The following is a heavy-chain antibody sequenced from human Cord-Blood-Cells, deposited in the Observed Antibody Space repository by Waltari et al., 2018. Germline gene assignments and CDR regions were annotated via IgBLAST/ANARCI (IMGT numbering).Heavy chain of an antibody. CDR1: GFTFSSYG. J-gene: IGHJ4*02. CDR3: AKDSSLYSNYEDY. V-gene: IGHV3-30*02. D-gene: IGHD4-4*01. CDR2: IRYDGSNK. Sequence: QVQLVESGGGVVQPGGPLRLSCAASGFTFSSYGMDRVGQAPGKGLEWVAFIRYDGSNKYYADSVKGRFTISRDNSKNTLYLQMNSLRAEDTAVYYCAKDSSLYSNYEDYWGQGTLVTVSS.